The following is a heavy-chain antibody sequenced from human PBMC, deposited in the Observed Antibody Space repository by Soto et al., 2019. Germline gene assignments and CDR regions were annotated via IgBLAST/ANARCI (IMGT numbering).Heavy chain of an antibody. CDR2: ISSSSSTI. CDR3: ARSPGESGSYYGFFDY. V-gene: IGHV3-48*02. D-gene: IGHD1-26*01. J-gene: IGHJ4*02. Sequence: EVRLVESGGGLVQPGGSLRLSCEASGFTFSSYNLNWVRQAPGTGLAWVSYISSSSSTIYYADSVKGRFTISRDNAKNSLYLQMNSLRDEDTAVYYCARSPGESGSYYGFFDYWGQGALVTVAS. CDR1: GFTFSSYN.